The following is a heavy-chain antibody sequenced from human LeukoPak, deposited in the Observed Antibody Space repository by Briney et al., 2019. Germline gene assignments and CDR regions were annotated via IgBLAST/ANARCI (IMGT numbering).Heavy chain of an antibody. D-gene: IGHD1-7*01. CDR3: ARDGNLGFGHDY. CDR2: IYTSGST. Sequence: PSQTLSLTCTVSGGSISSGSYYWSWIRQPAGKGLEWIGRIYTSGSTNYNPSLKSRVTISVDTSKNQFSLKLSSVTAADTAVYYCARDGNLGFGHDYWGQGTLVTVSS. J-gene: IGHJ4*02. CDR1: GGSISSGSYY. V-gene: IGHV4-61*02.